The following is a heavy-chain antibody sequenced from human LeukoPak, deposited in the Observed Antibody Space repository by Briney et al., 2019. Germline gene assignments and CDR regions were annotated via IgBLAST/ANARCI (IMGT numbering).Heavy chain of an antibody. CDR1: GGSISSYY. J-gene: IGHJ3*02. D-gene: IGHD6-13*01. Sequence: SETLSLTCTVSGGSISSYYWSWIRQPAGKGLEWIGRIYTSGSTNYNPSLKSRVTMSVDTSKNQFSLKLSSVTAADTAVYYCARVEDSSRWQEIDAFDIWGQGTMVTVSS. V-gene: IGHV4-4*07. CDR3: ARVEDSSRWQEIDAFDI. CDR2: IYTSGST.